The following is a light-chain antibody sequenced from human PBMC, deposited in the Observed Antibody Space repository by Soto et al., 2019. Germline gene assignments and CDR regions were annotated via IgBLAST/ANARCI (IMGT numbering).Light chain of an antibody. Sequence: VVLTQFPGTLSLSPGETATLSCGASQSVSNNFLAWYQQKPGQPPRLLIYDASSRANGIPERFSGRGSGTQFTLTISRLEPEDFAVYYCQQYGSPPWTFGRGTKVDIK. V-gene: IGKV3D-20*01. CDR2: DAS. CDR3: QQYGSPPWT. CDR1: QSVSNNF. J-gene: IGKJ1*01.